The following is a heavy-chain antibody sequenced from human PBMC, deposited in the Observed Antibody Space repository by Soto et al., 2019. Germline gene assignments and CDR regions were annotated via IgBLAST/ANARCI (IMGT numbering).Heavy chain of an antibody. CDR2: IYYSGST. V-gene: IGHV4-59*01. J-gene: IGHJ4*02. CDR1: GGSISSYY. CDR3: ARDIYMAAAGTAYDY. Sequence: SETLSLTCTVSGGSISSYYWSWIRQPPGKGLEWIGYIYYSGSTNYNPSLKSRVTMTRDTSINTAYLELNGLTSDDTAIYYCARDIYMAAAGTAYDYWGQGTLVTVSS. D-gene: IGHD6-13*01.